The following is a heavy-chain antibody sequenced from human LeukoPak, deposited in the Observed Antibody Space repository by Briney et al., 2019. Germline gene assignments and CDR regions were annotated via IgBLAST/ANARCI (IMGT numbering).Heavy chain of an antibody. CDR1: GFTFSSYS. CDR2: INSDGSST. Sequence: PGGSLRLSCAVSGFTFSSYSINWVRQAPGKGLVWVSRINSDGSSTSYADSVKGRFTISRDNAKNTLYLQMNSLRAEDTAVYYCARGPPSFYGSGSYYLNYWGQGTLVTVSS. J-gene: IGHJ4*02. V-gene: IGHV3-74*01. CDR3: ARGPPSFYGSGSYYLNY. D-gene: IGHD3-10*01.